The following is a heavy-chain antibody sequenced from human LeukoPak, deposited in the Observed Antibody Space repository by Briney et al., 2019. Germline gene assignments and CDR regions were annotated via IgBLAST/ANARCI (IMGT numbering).Heavy chain of an antibody. CDR1: GFTFSSYE. J-gene: IGHJ4*02. CDR3: AKATIFGVVDYFDY. D-gene: IGHD3-3*01. CDR2: ISGSGGTT. V-gene: IGHV3-23*01. Sequence: PGGSLRLSCAASGFTFSSYEMNWVRQAPGKGLEWVSAISGSGGTTYYADSVKGRFTISRDNSKNTLYLQMNSLRAEDTAVYYCAKATIFGVVDYFDYWGQGTLVTVSS.